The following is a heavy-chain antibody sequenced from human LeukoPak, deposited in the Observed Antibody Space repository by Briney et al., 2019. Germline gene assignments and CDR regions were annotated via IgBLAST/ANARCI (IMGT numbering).Heavy chain of an antibody. J-gene: IGHJ4*02. Sequence: GGSLRLSCAASGFTFASYAMSWVRQAPGKGLEWVSAISGSGGSTYYADSVKGRFTISRDNSKNTLYLQMNSLRAEDTAVYYCAKGLSVRAIAVSAFDYWGQGTLVTVSS. V-gene: IGHV3-23*01. D-gene: IGHD6-19*01. CDR1: GFTFASYA. CDR3: AKGLSVRAIAVSAFDY. CDR2: ISGSGGST.